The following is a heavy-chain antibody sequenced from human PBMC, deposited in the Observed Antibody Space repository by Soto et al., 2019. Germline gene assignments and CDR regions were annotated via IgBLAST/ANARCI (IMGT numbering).Heavy chain of an antibody. J-gene: IGHJ4*02. D-gene: IGHD6-19*01. CDR1: GFSFSRSG. CDR2: IWYDGSHK. CDR3: YSSPPLLGSGWYLGY. Sequence: QVQLVESGGGVVQPGMSLRLSCAASGFSFSRSGMHWVRQAPGKGLEWVAVIWYDGSHKNHADSVKGRFTSSRDNSRKTLNLELNGLRAENTAVYYVYSSPPLLGSGWYLGYWGQGTLVTVSS. V-gene: IGHV3-33*01.